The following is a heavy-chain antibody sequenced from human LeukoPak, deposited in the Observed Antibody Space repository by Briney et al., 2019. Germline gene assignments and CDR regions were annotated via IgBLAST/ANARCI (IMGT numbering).Heavy chain of an antibody. V-gene: IGHV3-23*01. Sequence: PGGSLRLSCAASGFTFSNYAVSWVRQAPGKGLEWVSTISTGGSATYYADSVKGRFTISRDNSKNTLYLQINSLRVEDTAVYYCAAYYCSGGDCYRNFDYWGQGTLVTVSS. D-gene: IGHD2-15*01. J-gene: IGHJ4*02. CDR1: GFTFSNYA. CDR3: AAYYCSGGDCYRNFDY. CDR2: ISTGGSAT.